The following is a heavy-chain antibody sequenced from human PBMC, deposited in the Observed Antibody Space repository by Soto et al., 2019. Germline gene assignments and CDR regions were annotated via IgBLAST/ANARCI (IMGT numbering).Heavy chain of an antibody. Sequence: SETLSLTCTVSGGSISSYYCRWIRQPPGKGLEWIGYIYYSGSTNYNPSLKSRVTISVDTSKNQFSLKLSSVTAADTAVYYCARVAPVWGYFVYWGQGTLVTVSS. V-gene: IGHV4-59*01. CDR3: ARVAPVWGYFVY. D-gene: IGHD3-16*01. J-gene: IGHJ4*02. CDR2: IYYSGST. CDR1: GGSISSYY.